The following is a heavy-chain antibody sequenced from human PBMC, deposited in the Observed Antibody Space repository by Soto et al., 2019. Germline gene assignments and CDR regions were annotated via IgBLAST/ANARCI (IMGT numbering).Heavy chain of an antibody. CDR1: GFTFSSYS. V-gene: IGHV3-48*01. CDR3: ARDGYDSSGYQTDFDY. Sequence: EVQLVESGGGLVQPGGSLRLSCAASGFTFSSYSMNWVRQAPGKGLEWVSYISSSSSTIYYADSVKGRFTISRDNAKNSLYLKMNSLRAADTAVYYCARDGYDSSGYQTDFDYWGQGTLVTVSS. D-gene: IGHD3-22*01. CDR2: ISSSSSTI. J-gene: IGHJ4*02.